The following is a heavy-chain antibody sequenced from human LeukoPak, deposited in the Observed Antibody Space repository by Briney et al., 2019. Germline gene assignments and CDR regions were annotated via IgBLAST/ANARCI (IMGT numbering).Heavy chain of an antibody. CDR2: IYPDESNI. D-gene: IGHD2-2*03. CDR1: GYSFTSYW. CDR3: ARPPSRGYSSSFEY. V-gene: IGHV5-51*01. J-gene: IGHJ4*02. Sequence: GESLKISCKGSGYSFTSYWIGWVRQMPGKGLEWMGIIYPDESNIRYSPSFQGQVTISADKSISTAYLQWSSLKASDTAMYYCARPPSRGYSSSFEYWGQGTLVTVSS.